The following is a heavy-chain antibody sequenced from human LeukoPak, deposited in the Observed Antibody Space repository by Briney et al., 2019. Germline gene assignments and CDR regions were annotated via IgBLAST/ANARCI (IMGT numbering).Heavy chain of an antibody. J-gene: IGHJ4*02. V-gene: IGHV3-21*01. D-gene: IGHD1-26*01. CDR1: GFTFSSYS. CDR2: ISSSSSYI. Sequence: PGGSLRLSCAASGFTFSSYSMNWVRQAPGKGLEWVSSISSSSSYIYYADSVKGRFTISRDNAKNSLYLQMNSLRAEDTAVYYCASASGSYYDPGYWGQGTLVTVSS. CDR3: ASASGSYYDPGY.